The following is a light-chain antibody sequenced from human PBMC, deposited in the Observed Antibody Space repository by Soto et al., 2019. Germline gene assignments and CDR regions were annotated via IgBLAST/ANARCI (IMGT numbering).Light chain of an antibody. Sequence: QSALTQPASVSGSPGQSTTISCTGTNSDVGRYNLVSWYQQHPGKAPKLMIYEGSKRPSGVSTRFSGSKSGNTASLTISGLRAEDEADYYCCSYASSSTYVFGTGTKVTVL. CDR1: NSDVGRYNL. CDR3: CSYASSSTYV. V-gene: IGLV2-23*01. J-gene: IGLJ1*01. CDR2: EGS.